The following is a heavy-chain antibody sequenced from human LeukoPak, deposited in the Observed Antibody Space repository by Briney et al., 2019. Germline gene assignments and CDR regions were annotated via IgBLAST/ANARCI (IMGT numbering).Heavy chain of an antibody. V-gene: IGHV3-74*01. D-gene: IGHD3-22*01. Sequence: GGSLRLSCAASGFTFSTYWMHWVRQAPGKGLVWVSRVNGDGSSTNYADSVKGRFTISRDNAKNSLYLQMNSLRAEDTAVYYCARRDDSSGYYSHYFDYWGQGTLVTVSS. J-gene: IGHJ4*02. CDR1: GFTFSTYW. CDR3: ARRDDSSGYYSHYFDY. CDR2: VNGDGSST.